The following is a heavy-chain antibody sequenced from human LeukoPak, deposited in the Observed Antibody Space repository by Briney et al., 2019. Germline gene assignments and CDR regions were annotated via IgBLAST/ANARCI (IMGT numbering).Heavy chain of an antibody. CDR3: ARRGNYYGSGSYFPWFDP. CDR2: INHSGGT. J-gene: IGHJ5*02. D-gene: IGHD3-10*01. Sequence: SETLSLTCAVYGGSFSGYYWSWIRQPPGKGLEWIGEINHSGGTNYNPSLKSRVTISVDTSKNQFSLKLSSVTAADTAVYYCARRGNYYGSGSYFPWFDPWGQGTLVTVSS. V-gene: IGHV4-34*01. CDR1: GGSFSGYY.